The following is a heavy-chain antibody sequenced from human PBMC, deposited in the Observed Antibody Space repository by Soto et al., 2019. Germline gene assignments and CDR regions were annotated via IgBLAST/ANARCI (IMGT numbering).Heavy chain of an antibody. Sequence: SETLSLTCIVSGGSISRINNYWGWIRRPPGKGLDWIGCIYYGGTTYYNPSLESRATISVDMSENQISLKLTSVTAADTAVYFCARRHGDYSRFDYWGQGALVTVSS. CDR3: ARRHGDYSRFDY. V-gene: IGHV4-39*01. D-gene: IGHD4-17*01. CDR1: GGSISRINNY. CDR2: IYYGGTT. J-gene: IGHJ4*02.